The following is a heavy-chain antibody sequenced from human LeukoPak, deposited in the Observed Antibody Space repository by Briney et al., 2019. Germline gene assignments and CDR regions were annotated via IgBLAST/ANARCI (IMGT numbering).Heavy chain of an antibody. V-gene: IGHV3-48*01. J-gene: IGHJ4*02. D-gene: IGHD2-21*02. CDR1: GFTFSSYS. CDR3: ARDALYCGGDCLFGGDLDY. CDR2: ISSSNSTI. Sequence: PGGSLRLSCAASGFTFSSYSMNWVRQAPGKGLEWVSYISSSNSTIYYADSVKGRFTISRDNAKNSLYLQMNSLRAEDTAVYYCARDALYCGGDCLFGGDLDYWGQGTLVTVSS.